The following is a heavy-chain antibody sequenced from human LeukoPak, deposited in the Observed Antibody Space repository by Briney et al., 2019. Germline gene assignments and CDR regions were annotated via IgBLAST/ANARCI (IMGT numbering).Heavy chain of an antibody. V-gene: IGHV4-39*07. CDR1: GGSISSGSYY. D-gene: IGHD2-2*01. Sequence: PSETLSLTCTVSGGSISSGSYYWGWIRQPPGKGLEWIGSIYYSGSTYYNPSLKSRVTISVDTSKNQFSLKLSSVTAADTAVYYCARSLIPAAACYMDVWGKGTTVTVSS. CDR3: ARSLIPAAACYMDV. J-gene: IGHJ6*03. CDR2: IYYSGST.